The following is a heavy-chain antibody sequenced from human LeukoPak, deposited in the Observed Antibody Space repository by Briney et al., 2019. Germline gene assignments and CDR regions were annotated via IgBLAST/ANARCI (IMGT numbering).Heavy chain of an antibody. CDR2: INPSGGSR. CDR3: ARDPEGVTPLDY. J-gene: IGHJ4*02. D-gene: IGHD3-10*01. V-gene: IGHV1-46*01. CDR1: GYTFTSYY. Sequence: GASVKVSCKASGYTFTSYYMHWVRQAPGQGLEWMGTINPSGGSRSYAQKFQGRVTMTRDTSTSTAYMELRSLTSDDTAMYYCARDPEGVTPLDYWGQGTLVTVSS.